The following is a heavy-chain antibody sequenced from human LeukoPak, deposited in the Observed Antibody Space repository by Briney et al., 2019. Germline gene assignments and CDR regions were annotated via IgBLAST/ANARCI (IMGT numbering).Heavy chain of an antibody. J-gene: IGHJ4*02. CDR3: AKGPLRGTAAAIDY. D-gene: IGHD2-2*01. Sequence: GGSLRLSCAASGFTFSSYAMHWVHQAPGKGLEWVAVISYDGRNIHYPDSVKGRFTISRDISTDTLWLQMDSLRTEDTAVYYCAKGPLRGTAAAIDYWGQGTLVTVSS. V-gene: IGHV3-30*04. CDR1: GFTFSSYA. CDR2: ISYDGRNI.